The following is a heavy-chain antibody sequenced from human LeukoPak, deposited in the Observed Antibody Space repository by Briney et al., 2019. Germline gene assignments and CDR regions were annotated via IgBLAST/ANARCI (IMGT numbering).Heavy chain of an antibody. CDR1: GFTVSSNY. CDR3: AKDFGGDYYYDSSGYYLPHDAFDI. D-gene: IGHD3-22*01. Sequence: GGSLRLSCAASGFTVSSNYMSWVRQAPGKGLEWVSAISGSGGSTYYANSVKGRFTISRDNSKNTLYLQMNSPRAEDTAVYYCAKDFGGDYYYDSSGYYLPHDAFDIWGQGTMVTVSS. CDR2: ISGSGGST. J-gene: IGHJ3*02. V-gene: IGHV3-23*01.